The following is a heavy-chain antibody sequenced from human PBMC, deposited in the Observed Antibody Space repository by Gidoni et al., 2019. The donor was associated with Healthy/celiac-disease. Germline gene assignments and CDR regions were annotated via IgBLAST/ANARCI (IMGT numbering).Heavy chain of an antibody. CDR1: GFTFSSYS. V-gene: IGHV3-21*01. Sequence: EVQLVESGGGLVKPGGSLRLSCAASGFTFSSYSMNWVRQAPGKGLEWVSSISSSSSYIYYADSVKGRFTISRDNAKNSLYLQMNSLRAEDTAVYYCAREGLTGNWYFDLWGRGTLVTVSS. CDR2: ISSSSSYI. CDR3: AREGLTGNWYFDL. J-gene: IGHJ2*01. D-gene: IGHD7-27*01.